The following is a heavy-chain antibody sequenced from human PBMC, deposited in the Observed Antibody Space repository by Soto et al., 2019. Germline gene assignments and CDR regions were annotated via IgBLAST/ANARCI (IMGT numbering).Heavy chain of an antibody. V-gene: IGHV5-51*01. D-gene: IGHD4-4*01. CDR2: IYPGDSDT. CDR1: GYSFTSYW. J-gene: IGHJ4*02. CDR3: AASYISNYGLFDY. Sequence: GESLKISCKGSGYSFTSYWIGWVRQMPGKGLEWMGIIYPGDSDTRYSPSFQGQVTISADKSISTAYLQWSSPKASDTAMYYCAASYISNYGLFDYWGQGTLVTVSS.